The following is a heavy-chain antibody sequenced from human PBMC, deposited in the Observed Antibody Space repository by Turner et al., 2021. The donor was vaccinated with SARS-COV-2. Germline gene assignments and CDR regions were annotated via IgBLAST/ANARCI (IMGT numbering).Heavy chain of an antibody. Sequence: QVQLQESCPGLVKPSQTLSLTCTVSGGSISSGGYYWRWIRQHPGKGLEWIGYIYYRGSTYYNPSLKSRVTISVDTSKNQFSLKLSSVTAADTDVYYCARDRVYYDSSGPHAFDIWGQGTMVTVSS. D-gene: IGHD3-22*01. V-gene: IGHV4-31*03. CDR3: ARDRVYYDSSGPHAFDI. J-gene: IGHJ3*02. CDR1: GGSISSGGYY. CDR2: IYYRGST.